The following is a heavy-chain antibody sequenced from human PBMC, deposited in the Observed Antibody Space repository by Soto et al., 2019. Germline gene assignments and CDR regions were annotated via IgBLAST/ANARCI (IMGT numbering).Heavy chain of an antibody. CDR2: IYYSGST. CDR3: ARHGIVGATAEY. D-gene: IGHD1-26*01. Sequence: QVQLQESGPGLVKPSETLSLTCTVSGGSISSYYWSWIRQPPGKGLEWIGYIYYSGSTNYNPSLRSRGTISGDTSKHQFSLKLRSVTAADTAVYYGARHGIVGATAEYWGQGTLVTVSS. V-gene: IGHV4-59*08. CDR1: GGSISSYY. J-gene: IGHJ4*02.